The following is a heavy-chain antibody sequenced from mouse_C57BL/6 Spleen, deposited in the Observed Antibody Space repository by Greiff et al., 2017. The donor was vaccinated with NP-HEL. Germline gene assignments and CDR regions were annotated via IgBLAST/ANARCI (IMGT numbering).Heavy chain of an antibody. J-gene: IGHJ2*01. CDR3: ARDGEGHYYGSTFDY. CDR1: GFTFSDYY. CDR2: INYDGSST. D-gene: IGHD1-1*01. V-gene: IGHV5-16*01. Sequence: EVKLVESEGGLVQPGSSMKLSCTASGFTFSDYYMAWVRQVPEKGLEWVANINYDGSSTYYLDSLKSRFIISRDNAKNILYLQMSSLKSEDTATYYCARDGEGHYYGSTFDYWGQGTTLTVSS.